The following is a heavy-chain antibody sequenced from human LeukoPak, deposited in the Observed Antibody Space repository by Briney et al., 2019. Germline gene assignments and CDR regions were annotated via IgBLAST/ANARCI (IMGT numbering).Heavy chain of an antibody. Sequence: GGSLRLSCAASGFTFSSYWMHWVRQAPGKGLEWVATIKRDESEKYYVDSVKGRFTISRDNAKNSLYLQMNSLRAEDTAVYYCARPYSISWELDSWGQGTLVTVSS. D-gene: IGHD6-13*01. CDR2: IKRDESEK. CDR3: ARPYSISWELDS. J-gene: IGHJ5*01. V-gene: IGHV3-7*01. CDR1: GFTFSSYW.